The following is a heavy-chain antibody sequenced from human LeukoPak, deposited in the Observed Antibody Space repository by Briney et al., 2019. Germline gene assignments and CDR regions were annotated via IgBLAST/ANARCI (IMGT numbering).Heavy chain of an antibody. Sequence: GESLKISCKGSGYSFTSYWIGWVRQMPGKGLEWMGIIYPGDSESRYSPSFQGQVTISADKSISTAYLQWSSLKAADTAMYYCARNGDYGDFYFDYWGQGTLVTVSS. CDR2: IYPGDSES. V-gene: IGHV5-51*01. J-gene: IGHJ4*02. D-gene: IGHD4-17*01. CDR3: ARNGDYGDFYFDY. CDR1: GYSFTSYW.